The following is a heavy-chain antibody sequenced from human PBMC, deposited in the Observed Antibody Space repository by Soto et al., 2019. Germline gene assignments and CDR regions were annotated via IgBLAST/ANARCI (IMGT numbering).Heavy chain of an antibody. CDR1: GYTFTSYG. CDR3: AREQSITIFEGNYYYYYMDV. V-gene: IGHV1-18*01. J-gene: IGHJ6*03. CDR2: ISAYNGNT. D-gene: IGHD3-3*01. Sequence: GASVKVSCKASGYTFTSYGISWVRQAPGQGLEWMGRISAYNGNTNYSQKFQGRVTITRDTSASTAYMELSSLRSEDTAVYYCAREQSITIFEGNYYYYYMDVWGKGTTVTVSS.